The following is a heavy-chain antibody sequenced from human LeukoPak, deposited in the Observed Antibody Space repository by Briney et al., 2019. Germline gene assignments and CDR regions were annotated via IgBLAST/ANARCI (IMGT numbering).Heavy chain of an antibody. Sequence: GGSLRLSCAASGFTFSSYSMNWVRQAPGKGLEWVSSISSSSSYIYYADSVKGRFTISRDNSKNMLYLQMASLTADDMAVYYCARGAQFTDYWGQGTLVTVSS. CDR1: GFTFSSYS. V-gene: IGHV3-21*01. CDR2: ISSSSSYI. J-gene: IGHJ4*02. CDR3: ARGAQFTDY. D-gene: IGHD6-19*01.